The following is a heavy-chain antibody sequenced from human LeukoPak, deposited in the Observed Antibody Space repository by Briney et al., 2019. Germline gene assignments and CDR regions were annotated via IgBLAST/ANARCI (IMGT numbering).Heavy chain of an antibody. CDR2: LYPGVST. CDR1: GGPIYSYY. J-gene: IGHJ4*02. Sequence: KPSETLSLTCTVSGGPIYSYYWSWIRQTAGKGLEWIGRLYPGVSTNYNPSLKSRVTMSVDTSKNQFSLKLSSVTAADTAVYYCARDRSSGYSPYFDYWDQGTLVTVSS. V-gene: IGHV4-4*07. CDR3: ARDRSSGYSPYFDY. D-gene: IGHD3-22*01.